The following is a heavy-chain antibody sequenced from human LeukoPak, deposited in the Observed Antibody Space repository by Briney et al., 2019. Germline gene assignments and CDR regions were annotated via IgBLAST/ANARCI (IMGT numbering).Heavy chain of an antibody. Sequence: PGGSLRLSCAASGFPFSDYNMNWVRQAPGKGLEWVSGISGSGGSTYYVGSVKGRFTISRGNSKNTLNLQMNSLRAEDTAVYYCAKQGQSSRWYDFDYWGQGTLVTVSS. CDR1: GFPFSDYN. CDR2: ISGSGGST. J-gene: IGHJ4*02. D-gene: IGHD6-13*01. CDR3: AKQGQSSRWYDFDY. V-gene: IGHV3-23*01.